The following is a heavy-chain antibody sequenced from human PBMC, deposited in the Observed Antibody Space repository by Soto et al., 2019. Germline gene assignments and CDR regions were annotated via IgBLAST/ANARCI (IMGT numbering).Heavy chain of an antibody. D-gene: IGHD3-16*01. Sequence: QLTLKESGPTLVKPTQTLTLTCTFSGFSLTSRPVGVGWVRQPPGKALAWLAFIYWDDDKRYSPSLKSTLTVTKETSKNQEELTLTNLDLVDTATYYCAHRRNYDGSWTEGVFDYWGQGILVNVSS. V-gene: IGHV2-5*02. CDR3: AHRRNYDGSWTEGVFDY. J-gene: IGHJ4*02. CDR2: IYWDDDK. CDR1: GFSLTSRPVG.